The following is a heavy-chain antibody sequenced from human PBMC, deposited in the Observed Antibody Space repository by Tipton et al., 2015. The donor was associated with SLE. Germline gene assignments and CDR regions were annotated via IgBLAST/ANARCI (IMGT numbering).Heavy chain of an antibody. CDR3: ATRGY. D-gene: IGHD3-10*01. CDR2: IRGDGSAT. V-gene: IGHV3-23*01. J-gene: IGHJ4*02. Sequence: GSLRLSCAASGFTFSSYAMSWVRQAPGKGLEWVSAIRGDGSATFYAASAKGRFTISRDSSKNILSLQMNSLTVEDTAVYHCATRGYWGQGTLVTVSS. CDR1: GFTFSSYA.